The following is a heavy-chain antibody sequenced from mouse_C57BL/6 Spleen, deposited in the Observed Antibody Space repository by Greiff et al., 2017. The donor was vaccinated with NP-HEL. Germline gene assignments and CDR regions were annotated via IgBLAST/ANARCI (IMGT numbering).Heavy chain of an antibody. J-gene: IGHJ1*03. D-gene: IGHD2-3*01. CDR1: GYTFTSYW. CDR2: IDPSDSET. CDR3: ARWGDGYYGYFDV. V-gene: IGHV1-52*01. Sequence: QVQLQQPGAELVRPGSSVKLSCKASGYTFTSYWMHWVKQRPIQGLEWIGNIDPSDSETHYNQKFKDKATLTVDKSSSTAYMQLSSLTSEDSAVYYCARWGDGYYGYFDVWGTGTTVTVSS.